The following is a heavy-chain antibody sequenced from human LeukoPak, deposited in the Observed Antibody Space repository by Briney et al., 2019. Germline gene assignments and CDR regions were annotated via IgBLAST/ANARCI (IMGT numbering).Heavy chain of an antibody. Sequence: GASVKVSCKASGYTFTSYDINWVRQATGQGLEWMGWMNPNSGNTGYAQKFQGRVTMTRNTSISTAYMELSSLRSEDTAVYYCARGHPGVLLWFGELSDYWGQGTLVTVSS. D-gene: IGHD3-10*01. CDR3: ARGHPGVLLWFGELSDY. J-gene: IGHJ4*02. CDR1: GYTFTSYD. V-gene: IGHV1-8*01. CDR2: MNPNSGNT.